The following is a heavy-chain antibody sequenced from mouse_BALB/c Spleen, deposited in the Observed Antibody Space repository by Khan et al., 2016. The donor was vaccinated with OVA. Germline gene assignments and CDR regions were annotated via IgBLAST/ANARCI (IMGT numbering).Heavy chain of an antibody. CDR1: GYSITSDYA. J-gene: IGHJ2*01. CDR3: ARIYGGDFDY. D-gene: IGHD1-1*01. Sequence: EVQLQESGPGLVKPSQSLSLTCTVTGYSITSDYAWNWIRQFPGNKLEWMGYISYSGNIHYNPSLKSRISITRDTSKNTFFLQLNSVTTEDTATYYCARIYGGDFDYWGQGTTLTVSS. V-gene: IGHV3-2*02. CDR2: ISYSGNI.